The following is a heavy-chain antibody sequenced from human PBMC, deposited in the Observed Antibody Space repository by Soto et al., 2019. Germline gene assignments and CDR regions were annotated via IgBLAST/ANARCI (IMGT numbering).Heavy chain of an antibody. CDR3: TLSTIVGTILRFDF. J-gene: IGHJ4*02. CDR1: GFSLSTSGVG. CDR2: IYWDDDK. Sequence: QITLKESGPPLVKPTQTLTLTCTLSGFSLSTSGVGVGWIRQPPGKALEWLALIYWDDDKRYSPSLKSRVTITKDTSKNHVALTMTNMDPVDTATYYCTLSTIVGTILRFDFWGQGTLVTVSS. V-gene: IGHV2-5*02. D-gene: IGHD5-12*01.